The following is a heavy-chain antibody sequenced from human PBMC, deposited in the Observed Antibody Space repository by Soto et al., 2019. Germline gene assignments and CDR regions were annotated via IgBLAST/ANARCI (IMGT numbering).Heavy chain of an antibody. V-gene: IGHV5-10-1*01. D-gene: IGHD3-3*01. J-gene: IGHJ6*02. CDR2: IDPSDSYT. CDR3: AGRIWSGYQSPNSYYYGMEV. CDR1: GYSFTSYW. Sequence: GESLKISCKGSGYSFTSYWIRLLRQIPWKGLEWMGRIDPSDSYTHYSPSFQGHVTISADKSISTAYLQWSSLKASDTAMYYCAGRIWSGYQSPNSYYYGMEVWGQGTTVTVSS.